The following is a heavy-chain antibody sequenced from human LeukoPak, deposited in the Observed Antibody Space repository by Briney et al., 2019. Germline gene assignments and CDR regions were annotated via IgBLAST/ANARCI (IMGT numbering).Heavy chain of an antibody. V-gene: IGHV1-69*13. J-gene: IGHJ4*02. CDR3: ASLSGAFGYSHSGMDY. D-gene: IGHD6-13*01. Sequence: GASVKVSCKASGGTFSSYAISWVRQAPRQGLEWMGGIIPIFGTANYAQKFQGRVTITADESTSTAYMELSSLRSEDTAVYYCASLSGAFGYSHSGMDYWGQGTLVTVSS. CDR2: IIPIFGTA. CDR1: GGTFSSYA.